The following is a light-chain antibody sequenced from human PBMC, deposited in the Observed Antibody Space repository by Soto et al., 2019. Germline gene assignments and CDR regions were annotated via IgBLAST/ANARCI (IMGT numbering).Light chain of an antibody. J-gene: IGKJ4*01. V-gene: IGKV3-20*01. Sequence: EFVLTQSPGTLSLSPGERATLSCRASQTVRNNYLAWYQQKPGQAPRLLIYDASSRATGIPDRFSGGGSGTDFTLTISRLEPEDFAVYYCQQFSSYPLTFGGGPNVEIK. CDR3: QQFSSYPLT. CDR1: QTVRNNY. CDR2: DAS.